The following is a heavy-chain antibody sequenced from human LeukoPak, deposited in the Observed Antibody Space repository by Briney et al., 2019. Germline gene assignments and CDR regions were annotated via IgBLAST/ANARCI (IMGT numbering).Heavy chain of an antibody. J-gene: IGHJ4*02. V-gene: IGHV1-69*04. D-gene: IGHD4-17*01. CDR3: AGVHDYGDFPFDY. CDR1: GGTFSSYA. Sequence: ASVKVSCKASGGTFSSYAISWVRQAPGQGLEWMGRIIPIFGIANYAQKFQGRVTITADKSTSTAYMEPSSLRSEDTAVYYCAGVHDYGDFPFDYWGQGTLVTVSS. CDR2: IIPIFGIA.